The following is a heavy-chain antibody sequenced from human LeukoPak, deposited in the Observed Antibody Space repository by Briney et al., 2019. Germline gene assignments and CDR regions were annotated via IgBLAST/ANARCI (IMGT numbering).Heavy chain of an antibody. V-gene: IGHV3-48*03. D-gene: IGHD3-16*01. J-gene: IGHJ4*02. CDR2: ISNSAGTI. Sequence: GGSLRLSCATSGFTFSSYEMNWVRQTPGKGLEWVSYISNSAGTIYYADSVKGRFTISRDNAKNSLYLQMNSLRAEDTAVYYCAGGPGLGHYFDYWGQGTLVTVSS. CDR3: AGGPGLGHYFDY. CDR1: GFTFSSYE.